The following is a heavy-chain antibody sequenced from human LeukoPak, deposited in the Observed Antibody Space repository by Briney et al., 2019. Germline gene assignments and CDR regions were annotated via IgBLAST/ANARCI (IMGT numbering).Heavy chain of an antibody. CDR1: GFNFRIYG. J-gene: IGHJ4*02. V-gene: IGHV3-33*01. CDR2: AYDDGSNQ. D-gene: IGHD3-22*01. Sequence: GGSLRLSCAAAGFNFRIYGMHWVRQAPGKGLEWVAVAYDDGSNQYYADSAKGRFTISKDISKNTLYVQMNSLRAEDTAVYYCATGSGYYYDHWGQGTLVTVPS. CDR3: ATGSGYYYDH.